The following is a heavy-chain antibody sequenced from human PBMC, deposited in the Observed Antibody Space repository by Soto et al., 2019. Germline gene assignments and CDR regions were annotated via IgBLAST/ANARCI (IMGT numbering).Heavy chain of an antibody. V-gene: IGHV4-61*05. CDR3: ARHVSLGPADILYYGMDV. CDR1: GGSISSSSYY. J-gene: IGHJ6*02. CDR2: IYYSGST. D-gene: IGHD7-27*01. Sequence: SETLSLTYTVSGGSISSSSYYWSWIRQPPGKGLEWIGYIYYSGSTNYNPSLKSRVTISVDTSKNQFSLKLSSVTAADTAVYYCARHVSLGPADILYYGMDVWGQGTTVTVSS.